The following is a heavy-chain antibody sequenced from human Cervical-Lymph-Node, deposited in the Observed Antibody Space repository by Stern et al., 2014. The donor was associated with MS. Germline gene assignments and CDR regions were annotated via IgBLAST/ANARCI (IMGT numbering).Heavy chain of an antibody. CDR1: GGSISSSSYY. CDR2: IYYSGST. CDR3: ASDTTYCSSTSCEYYFDY. Sequence: QVQLKESGPGLVKPSETLSLTCTVSGGSISSSSYYWGWIRQPPGKGLEWIGSIYYSGSTYYNPSLKSRVTISVETSKNQVSLKLSSVTAADTAVYYCASDTTYCSSTSCEYYFDYWGQGTLVTVSS. J-gene: IGHJ4*02. V-gene: IGHV4-39*01. D-gene: IGHD2-2*01.